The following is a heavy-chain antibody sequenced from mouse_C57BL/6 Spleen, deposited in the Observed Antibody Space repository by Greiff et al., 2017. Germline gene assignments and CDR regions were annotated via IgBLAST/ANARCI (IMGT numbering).Heavy chain of an antibody. Sequence: VQLQQPGAELVMPGASVKLSCKASGYTFTSYWMHWVKQRPGQGLEWIGEIDPSDSYTNYNQKFKGKSTLTVDKSSSTAYMQLSSLTSEDSAVYYCAIYYDYDPFAYWGQGTLVTVSA. V-gene: IGHV1-69*01. J-gene: IGHJ3*01. CDR3: AIYYDYDPFAY. D-gene: IGHD2-4*01. CDR2: IDPSDSYT. CDR1: GYTFTSYW.